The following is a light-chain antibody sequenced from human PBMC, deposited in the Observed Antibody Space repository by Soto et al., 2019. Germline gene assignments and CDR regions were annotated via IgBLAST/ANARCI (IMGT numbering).Light chain of an antibody. CDR2: GVT. Sequence: QSALTQPASLSGSPGQSITISCTGTRSDIGSYNSIAWYQQHPGKAPRVVIFGVTKRPSGISDRFSGSKSGYTASLTISGLQAEDEADYFCFPYAGSSTWVFGGGTKLTVL. J-gene: IGLJ3*02. CDR1: RSDIGSYNS. V-gene: IGLV2-23*02. CDR3: FPYAGSSTWV.